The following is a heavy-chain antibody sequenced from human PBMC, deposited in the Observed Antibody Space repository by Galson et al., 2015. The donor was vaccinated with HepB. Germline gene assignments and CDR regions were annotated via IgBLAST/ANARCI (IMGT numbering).Heavy chain of an antibody. CDR1: GFAFSNYW. D-gene: IGHD6-6*01. V-gene: IGHV3-7*03. CDR3: ARVSSSSNVRYFQH. CDR2: IKEDGSEK. J-gene: IGHJ1*01. Sequence: SLRLSCAVSGFAFSNYWMSWVRQAPGKGLEWVANIKEDGSEKYYVDSVKGRFTISRDNAKNSLYLLMNSLRAEDTAVYYCARVSSSSNVRYFQHWGQGTLVTGAS.